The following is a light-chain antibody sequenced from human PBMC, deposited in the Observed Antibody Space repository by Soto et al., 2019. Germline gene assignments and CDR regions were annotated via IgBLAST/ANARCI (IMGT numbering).Light chain of an antibody. CDR3: HQYFRYPVT. CDR2: DVS. J-gene: IGKJ2*01. Sequence: DLQMTQSPSTLSASVGDRVAITCRATQDINNWLAWYQQNPGKDPRLLIYDVSTLEAGVPSRFSGRGSGTEASLIISSLQPDGVAAYYCHQYFRYPVTCGRGTQVYIK. CDR1: QDINNW. V-gene: IGKV1-5*01.